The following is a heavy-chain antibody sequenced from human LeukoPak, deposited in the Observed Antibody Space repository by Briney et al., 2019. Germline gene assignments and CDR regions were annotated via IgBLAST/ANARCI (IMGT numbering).Heavy chain of an antibody. D-gene: IGHD2-2*01. J-gene: IGHJ3*02. V-gene: IGHV4-61*02. CDR2: IYTSGST. CDR1: GGSISSGSYY. CDR3: ARGRDIVVVPATNAFDI. Sequence: SETLSLTCTVSGGSISSGSYYWSWIRQPAGKGLEWSGRIYTSGSTNYNPSLKSRVTISVDTSKNQFSLKLSSVTAADTAVYYCARGRDIVVVPATNAFDIWGQGTMVAVSS.